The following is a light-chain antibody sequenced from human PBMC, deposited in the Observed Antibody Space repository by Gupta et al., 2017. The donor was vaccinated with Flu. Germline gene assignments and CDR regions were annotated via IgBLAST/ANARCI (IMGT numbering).Light chain of an antibody. J-gene: IGKJ5*01. CDR1: QSISTY. CDR3: QQSYSNT. V-gene: IGKV1-39*01. Sequence: QSPSSLSASVGDRVTITCRASQSISTYLNWYQQKPGKAPKLLIYAASSLQSGVPSRFSGSGSGTDFTLTSSSLQPEDFATYYCQQSYSNTFGQGTRLEIK. CDR2: AAS.